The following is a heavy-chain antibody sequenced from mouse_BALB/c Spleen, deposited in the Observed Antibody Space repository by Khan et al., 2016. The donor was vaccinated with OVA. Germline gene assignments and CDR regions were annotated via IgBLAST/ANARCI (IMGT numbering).Heavy chain of an antibody. CDR2: INSDGSAI. V-gene: IGHV11-2*02. D-gene: IGHD2-1*01. Sequence: DVQLLETGGGLVQPGGSRGLSCEGSGFTFSGFWMSWVRQTPGKTLEWIGDINSDGSAINYAPSIKDRFTIFRDNDKSTLYLQMSTVRSEDTATYFCMRYGNYWYFDVWGAGTTVTVSS. J-gene: IGHJ1*01. CDR3: MRYGNYWYFDV. CDR1: GFTFSGFW.